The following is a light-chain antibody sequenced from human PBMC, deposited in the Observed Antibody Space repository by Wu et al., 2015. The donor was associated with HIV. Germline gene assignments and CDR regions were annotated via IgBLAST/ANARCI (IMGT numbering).Light chain of an antibody. V-gene: IGKV3-20*01. CDR3: QQYGSSPQVT. Sequence: ETVLSQSPATLSLSPGERATLSCRASQSVTNSLAWYQQKPGQAPSLLIYDAFHRASGIPGRFSGSGSGTDFTLTISRLEPEDFAVYFCQQYGSSPQVTFGGGTKVEIK. J-gene: IGKJ4*01. CDR2: DAF. CDR1: QSVTNS.